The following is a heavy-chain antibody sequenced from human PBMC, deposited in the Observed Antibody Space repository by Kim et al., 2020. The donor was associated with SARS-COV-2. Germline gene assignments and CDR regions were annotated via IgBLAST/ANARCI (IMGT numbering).Heavy chain of an antibody. CDR1: GFIFSSYV. CDR3: AREGSVVLTEFVGGFDI. CDR2: IWYDGSKK. D-gene: IGHD2-21*02. Sequence: GGSLRLSCAASGFIFSSYVMHWVRQAPGKGLEWVALIWYDGSKKDYADFVKGRFTISRDNSKNTLYLQLDSLRAEDTAVYYCAREGSVVLTEFVGGFDIWGQGTMVTVSS. V-gene: IGHV3-33*01. J-gene: IGHJ3*02.